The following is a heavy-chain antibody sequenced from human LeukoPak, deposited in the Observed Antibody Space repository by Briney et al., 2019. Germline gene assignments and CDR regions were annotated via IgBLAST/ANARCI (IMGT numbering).Heavy chain of an antibody. CDR1: GXSISSYY. V-gene: IGHV4-59*01. J-gene: IGHJ4*02. D-gene: IGHD5-24*01. CDR3: ARGEMATMPNFDY. CDR2: IYYSGST. Sequence: SETLSLTCTVSGXSISSYYGTWIRQPPGKGLEWIGNIYYSGSTNYSPSLKSRVTISVDTSKKQFSLKLSSVTAADTAVYYCARGEMATMPNFDYWGQGTLVTVSP.